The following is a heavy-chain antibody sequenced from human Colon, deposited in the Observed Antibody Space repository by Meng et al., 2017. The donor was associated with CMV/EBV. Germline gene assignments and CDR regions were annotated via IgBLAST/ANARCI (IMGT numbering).Heavy chain of an antibody. V-gene: IGHV3-23*01. CDR3: SIGPQIWLFEY. CDR1: GFTFSNYA. J-gene: IGHJ4*02. Sequence: SGQASGFTFSNYAINWVRQAPGKGLDWVSLISAGGDATYYADSVKGRFTIARDNSKNTLYLQMNSLRAEDTAVYYCSIGPQIWLFEYWGQGTLVTVSS. CDR2: ISAGGDAT. D-gene: IGHD5-18*01.